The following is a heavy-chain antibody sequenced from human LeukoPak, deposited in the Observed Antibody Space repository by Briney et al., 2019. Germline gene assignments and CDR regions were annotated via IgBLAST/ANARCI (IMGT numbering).Heavy chain of an antibody. D-gene: IGHD2-21*02. V-gene: IGHV3-9*01. CDR2: ISYNSDTI. J-gene: IGHJ2*01. Sequence: QPGRSLVLSCAASGFTFDDYAMHWGRPAPGKGVGWGSGISYNSDTIYYAGSVKGRFTISRDNAKNSLYLQMNSLRAEDTALYYCAKDYCGGDCYSGWYFDLWGRGTLVTVSS. CDR1: GFTFDDYA. CDR3: AKDYCGGDCYSGWYFDL.